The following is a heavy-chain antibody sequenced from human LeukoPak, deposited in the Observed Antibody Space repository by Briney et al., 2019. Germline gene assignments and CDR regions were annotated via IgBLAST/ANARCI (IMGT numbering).Heavy chain of an antibody. V-gene: IGHV1-18*01. D-gene: IGHD3-22*01. CDR3: AREGDYYDSSARFDY. CDR2: ISAYNGNT. CDR1: GYTFTSYG. Sequence: ASVKVSCKASGYTFTSYGISWLRQAPGQGLEWMGWISAYNGNTNYAQKLQGRVTMTTDTSTSTAYMELRSLRSDDTAVYYCAREGDYYDSSARFDYWGQGTLVTVSS. J-gene: IGHJ4*02.